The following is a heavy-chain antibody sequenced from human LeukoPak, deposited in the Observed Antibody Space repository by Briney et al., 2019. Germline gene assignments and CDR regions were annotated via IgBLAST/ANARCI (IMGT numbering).Heavy chain of an antibody. J-gene: IGHJ4*02. V-gene: IGHV1-69*05. Sequence: VKVSCKASGGTFSSYAISWVRQARGEGVEWMGGIIAILGTAKYAQKFKGRVTITTEESRSKAYMEVKRLRSGETAGYYCARDAYYYDSSGYYTGLPSDYWGQGTLVTVSS. CDR2: IIAILGTA. D-gene: IGHD3-22*01. CDR1: GGTFSSYA. CDR3: ARDAYYYDSSGYYTGLPSDY.